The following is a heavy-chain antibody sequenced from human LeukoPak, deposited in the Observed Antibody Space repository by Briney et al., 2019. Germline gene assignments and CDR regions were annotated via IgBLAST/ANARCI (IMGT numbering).Heavy chain of an antibody. V-gene: IGHV4-39*01. CDR2: IHYSGST. Sequence: KTSETLSLTCTVSGGSISSSSYYWGWIRQPPGKGLEWIGSIHYSGSTYYNPSLKSRVTMSVDTSKNQFSLKLSSVTAADTAVYYCARHSGPGGFDPWGQGTLVTVSS. CDR1: GGSISSSSYY. D-gene: IGHD3-10*01. CDR3: ARHSGPGGFDP. J-gene: IGHJ5*02.